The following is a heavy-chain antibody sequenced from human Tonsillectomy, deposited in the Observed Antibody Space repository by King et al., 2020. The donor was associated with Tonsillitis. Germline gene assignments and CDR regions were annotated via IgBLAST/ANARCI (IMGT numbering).Heavy chain of an antibody. D-gene: IGHD3-10*01. CDR1: GFTFGSYA. J-gene: IGHJ6*02. Sequence: VQLVESGGGLVQPGGSLRLSCAASGFTFGSYAMSWVRQAPGEGLEWVSGIVGSGANTHYADSVKGRFTISRDNSKNTVDLQMSSLRGEDTAVYYCAGGLGSGSIYYYYYYGMDVWGQGTTVTISS. CDR3: AGGLGSGSIYYYYYYGMDV. CDR2: IVGSGANT. V-gene: IGHV3-23*04.